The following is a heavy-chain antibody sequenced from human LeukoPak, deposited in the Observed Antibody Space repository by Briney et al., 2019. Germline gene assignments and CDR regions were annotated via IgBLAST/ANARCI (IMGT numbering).Heavy chain of an antibody. V-gene: IGHV1-46*01. CDR2: FNPSGGST. D-gene: IGHD3-22*01. CDR1: GYTFTSYY. J-gene: IGHJ5*02. CDR3: ARDEYYYDSSGTNWFDP. Sequence: ASVKVSCKASGYTFTSYYMHWVRQAPGQGLEWMGIFNPSGGSTSYAQKFQGRVTMTRDMSTSTVYMELSSLRSEDTAVYYCARDEYYYDSSGTNWFDPWGQGTLVTVSS.